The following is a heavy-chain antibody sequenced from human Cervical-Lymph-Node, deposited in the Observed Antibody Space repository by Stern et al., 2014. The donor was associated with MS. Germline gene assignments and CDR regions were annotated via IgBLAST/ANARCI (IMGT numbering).Heavy chain of an antibody. CDR3: ARVLYNRGRFDR. J-gene: IGHJ5*02. D-gene: IGHD1-14*01. CDR1: GFTFSSYS. V-gene: IGHV3-21*01. CDR2: ISSSSISI. Sequence: EVQLLESGGGLVKSGESLRLSCAASGFTFSSYSMNWVRQAPGKGLEWVSSISSSSISIYYADSVKGRFTISRDTATNSLYLQVNSRRAEDTAVYYCARVLYNRGRFDRWGKGTLVTVSS.